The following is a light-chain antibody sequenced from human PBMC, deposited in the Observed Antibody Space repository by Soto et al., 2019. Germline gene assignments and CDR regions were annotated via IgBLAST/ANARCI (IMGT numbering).Light chain of an antibody. J-gene: IGKJ1*01. Sequence: EIVLTQSPATLSVSPGERATLSCRASQSVSSNLAWYQQKPGQAPRLLIYGASTRATGIPARFSGSGSGTEFTLTFSSLQSEDFAVYYCQQYNNWPRTFGHGTKGDIK. CDR2: GAS. CDR3: QQYNNWPRT. CDR1: QSVSSN. V-gene: IGKV3-15*01.